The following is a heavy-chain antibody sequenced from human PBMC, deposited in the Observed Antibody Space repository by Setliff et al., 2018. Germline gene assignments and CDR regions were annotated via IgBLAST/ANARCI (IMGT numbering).Heavy chain of an antibody. Sequence: PGGSLRLSCAASEMHWVRQAPGKGPEWVAVISYDASNKYYADSVKGRFTISRDNSKNTLSLQMNSLRAEDTAVYYCVRAPRSLPRPLDYWGQGTLVTVSS. CDR3: VRAPRSLPRPLDY. CDR2: ISYDASNK. J-gene: IGHJ4*02. CDR1: E. V-gene: IGHV3-30*01. D-gene: IGHD1-1*01.